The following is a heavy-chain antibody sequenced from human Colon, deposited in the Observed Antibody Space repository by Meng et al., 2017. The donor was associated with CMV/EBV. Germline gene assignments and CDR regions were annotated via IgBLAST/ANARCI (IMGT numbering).Heavy chain of an antibody. J-gene: IGHJ3*02. Sequence: GESLKISCAASGFTFRTYEMHWVRQAPGKGLEWLSYISSSGATIYYADSVKGRFTISRDDAENSLYLEMNSLRDEDTAVYYCAKGRALLDFWSGYQVVPDAFDIWGQGTMVTVSS. CDR3: AKGRALLDFWSGYQVVPDAFDI. V-gene: IGHV3-48*03. CDR1: GFTFRTYE. CDR2: ISSSGATI. D-gene: IGHD3-3*01.